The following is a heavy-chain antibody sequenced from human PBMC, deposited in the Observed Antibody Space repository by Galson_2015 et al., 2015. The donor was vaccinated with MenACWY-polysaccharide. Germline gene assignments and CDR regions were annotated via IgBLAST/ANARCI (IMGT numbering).Heavy chain of an antibody. D-gene: IGHD2-21*02. CDR2: ISSKSGKT. V-gene: IGHV1-18*01. CDR3: ARDRDWALDH. J-gene: IGHJ4*02. Sequence: GWISSKSGKTKYGWKFPGRVAMTRDTSTTTAYMELRRLKSDDTAFYYCARDRDWALDHWGQGTLVTVSS.